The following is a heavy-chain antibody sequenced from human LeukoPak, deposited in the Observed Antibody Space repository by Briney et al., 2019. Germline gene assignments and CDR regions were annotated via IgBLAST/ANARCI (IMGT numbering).Heavy chain of an antibody. D-gene: IGHD1-26*01. V-gene: IGHV3-23*01. Sequence: PGGSLRLSCAASRFTFSSSAMTWVRQAPGKGLEWVSSISNSGGDTIYTDSVKGRFTISRDNSKNTLYLQMNSVRAEDTAVYYCAKGGSYAPLDYWGQGTLVTVSS. CDR3: AKGGSYAPLDY. J-gene: IGHJ4*02. CDR1: RFTFSSSA. CDR2: ISNSGGDT.